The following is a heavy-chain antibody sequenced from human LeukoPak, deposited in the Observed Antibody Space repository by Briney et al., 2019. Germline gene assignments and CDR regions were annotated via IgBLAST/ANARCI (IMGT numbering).Heavy chain of an antibody. CDR3: ATPEPTRTYYDFWSGYEYDAFDI. CDR1: GYTFTGYY. J-gene: IGHJ3*02. V-gene: IGHV1-2*06. Sequence: ASVKVSCKVSGYTFTGYYIHWVRQAPGQGLEWMGRINPNSGGTNYAQKFQGRVTITADESTSTAYMELSSLRSEDTAVYYCATPEPTRTYYDFWSGYEYDAFDIWGQGTMVTVSS. D-gene: IGHD3-3*01. CDR2: INPNSGGT.